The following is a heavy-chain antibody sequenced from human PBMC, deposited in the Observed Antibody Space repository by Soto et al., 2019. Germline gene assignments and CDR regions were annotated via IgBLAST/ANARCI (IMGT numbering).Heavy chain of an antibody. D-gene: IGHD6-13*01. CDR1: GFTFSSYG. V-gene: IGHV3-23*01. J-gene: IGHJ4*02. CDR2: ISGSGDNT. Sequence: EVQLLESGGGLVQPGGSLRLSCVASGFTFSSYGMNWVRHAPGKGLEWVSGISGSGDNTHYADAVKGRFTISRDNSKNTLYLQMNSLRAEDTAVYYCAKQSPYSNSWYGVDYWGQGTLVTVSS. CDR3: AKQSPYSNSWYGVDY.